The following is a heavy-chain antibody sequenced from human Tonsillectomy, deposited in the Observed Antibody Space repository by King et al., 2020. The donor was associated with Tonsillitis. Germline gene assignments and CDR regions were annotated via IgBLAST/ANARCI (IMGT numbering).Heavy chain of an antibody. CDR3: ERVYYGAGGYHNNYFDY. Sequence: VQLQESGPGLVKPSQTLSLTCTVSGGSISSSGYYWSWIRQHPGKGLEWIGYIYYSGSTYYNPSLKSRVTISVDTSKNQFSLRLSSVTAADTAVYYCERVYYGAGGYHNNYFDYWGQGTLVTVSS. J-gene: IGHJ4*02. V-gene: IGHV4-31*03. D-gene: IGHD3-10*01. CDR1: GGSISSSGYY. CDR2: IYYSGST.